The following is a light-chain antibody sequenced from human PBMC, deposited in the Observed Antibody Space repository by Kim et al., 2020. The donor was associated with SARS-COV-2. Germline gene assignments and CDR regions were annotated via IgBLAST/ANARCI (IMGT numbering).Light chain of an antibody. CDR3: GTWDSTLRVAV. J-gene: IGLJ3*02. CDR1: SSDIGANS. V-gene: IGLV1-51*01. CDR2: DDD. Sequence: GEKVTISCSGRSSDIGANSVCWFQQLPATAPKLLIYDDDRRPSGISDRFSGSKSDTSATLDITGLETGDEATYYCGTWDSTLRVAVFGGGTQLTVL.